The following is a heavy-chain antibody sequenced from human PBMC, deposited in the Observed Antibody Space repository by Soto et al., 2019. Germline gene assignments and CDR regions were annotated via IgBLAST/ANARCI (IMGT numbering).Heavy chain of an antibody. Sequence: GASVKVSCKASGYTFIMHGISWVRQAPGQGLEWMGWINADNGNPKYSQKFQDRVTISRDTSATTAYMEMSSLRSEDTAVYYCARGSYYYESSGYYPDYWGQGTLVTVSS. D-gene: IGHD3-22*01. V-gene: IGHV1-3*01. CDR3: ARGSYYYESSGYYPDY. CDR1: GYTFIMHG. J-gene: IGHJ4*02. CDR2: INADNGNP.